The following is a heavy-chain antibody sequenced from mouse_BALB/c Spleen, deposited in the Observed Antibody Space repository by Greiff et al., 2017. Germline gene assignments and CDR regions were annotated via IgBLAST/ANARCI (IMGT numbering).Heavy chain of an antibody. Sequence: EVQLVESGGGLVKPGGSLKLSCAASGFTFSDYYMYWVRQTPEKRLEWVATISDGGSYTYYPDSVKGRFTISRDNAKNNLYLQMSSLKSEDTAMYYCARESTTGRGFAYWGQGTLVTVSA. V-gene: IGHV5-4*02. D-gene: IGHD1-1*01. CDR3: ARESTTGRGFAY. J-gene: IGHJ3*01. CDR1: GFTFSDYY. CDR2: ISDGGSYT.